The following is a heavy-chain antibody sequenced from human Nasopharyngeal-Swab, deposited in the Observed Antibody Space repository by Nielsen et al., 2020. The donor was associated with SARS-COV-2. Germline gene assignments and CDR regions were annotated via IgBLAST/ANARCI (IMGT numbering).Heavy chain of an antibody. CDR1: GFIFSNYW. CDR3: AREDGTHDYLWGSYRYSPLYRYFDL. D-gene: IGHD3-16*02. V-gene: IGHV3-7*01. Sequence: GESLKISCAASGFIFSNYWMTWVRQAPGKGLEWVANIKQDGSEEFYVDSVKGRFSISRDNAKNSLYLQMNSLRAEDTAVYYCAREDGTHDYLWGSYRYSPLYRYFDLWGRGTLVTVSS. J-gene: IGHJ2*01. CDR2: IKQDGSEE.